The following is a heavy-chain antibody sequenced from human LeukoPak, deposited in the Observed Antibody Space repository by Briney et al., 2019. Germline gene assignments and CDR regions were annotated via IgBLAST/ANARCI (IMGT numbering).Heavy chain of an antibody. J-gene: IGHJ4*02. CDR1: EFTFSNFA. Sequence: GGSLRLSCAASEFTFSNFAMHWVRQAPGKGLEWVAVISYDGTNKYYADSVRGRFTISRDNSKNALYLQMNSLRAEDTALYYCARADRWLQSRIDYWGQGTLVTVSS. CDR2: ISYDGTNK. CDR3: ARADRWLQSRIDY. D-gene: IGHD5-24*01. V-gene: IGHV3-30-3*01.